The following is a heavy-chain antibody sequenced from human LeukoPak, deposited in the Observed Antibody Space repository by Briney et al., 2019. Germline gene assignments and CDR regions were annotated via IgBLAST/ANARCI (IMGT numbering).Heavy chain of an antibody. Sequence: ASVKVSCKASGYTFTGYYMHWVRQAPGQGLEWMGIINPSGGSTSYAQKFQGRVTMTRDTSTSTVYMELSSLRSEDTAVYYCARDSTLQAERLSLYFFDYWGQGTLVTVSS. CDR1: GYTFTGYY. CDR2: INPSGGST. V-gene: IGHV1-46*01. J-gene: IGHJ4*02. D-gene: IGHD1-1*01. CDR3: ARDSTLQAERLSLYFFDY.